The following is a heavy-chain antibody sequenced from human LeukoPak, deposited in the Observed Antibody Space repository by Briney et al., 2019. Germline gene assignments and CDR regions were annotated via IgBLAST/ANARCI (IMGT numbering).Heavy chain of an antibody. D-gene: IGHD6-19*01. CDR2: ISTTSSFI. J-gene: IGHJ4*02. CDR1: GFTVSSNY. Sequence: PGGSLRLSCAASGFTVSSNYMSWVRQAPGKGLEWVSSISTTSSFIYHADSLKGRFTISRDNAKNSLYLQMNSLGAEDTAVYYCARGAVAGIYDYWGQGTLVTVSS. V-gene: IGHV3-21*01. CDR3: ARGAVAGIYDY.